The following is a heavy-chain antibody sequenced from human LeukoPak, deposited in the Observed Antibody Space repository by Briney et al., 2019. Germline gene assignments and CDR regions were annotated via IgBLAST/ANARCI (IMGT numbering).Heavy chain of an antibody. J-gene: IGHJ4*02. CDR1: GGTFSSYA. V-gene: IGHV1-69*01. D-gene: IGHD3-3*01. Sequence: SVKVSCKASGGTFSSYAISWVRQAPGQGLEWMGGIIPIVGTANYAKKFQGRVTITADESTSTDYMELSSLRSEDTAVYYCAREPYYAFWSNTTRGYFDCWGQGTLVTVCS. CDR2: IIPIVGTA. CDR3: AREPYYAFWSNTTRGYFDC.